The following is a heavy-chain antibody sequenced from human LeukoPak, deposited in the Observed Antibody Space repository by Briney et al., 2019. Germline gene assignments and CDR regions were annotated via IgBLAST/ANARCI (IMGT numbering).Heavy chain of an antibody. CDR2: INHSGST. D-gene: IGHD3-10*01. CDR3: ARSGTGGGY. Sequence: PSETLSLTCAVYGGSFSGYYWSWIRQPPGKGLEWIGEINHSGSTNYNPSLKSRLSISVDTSKNQFSLMLSSVTAADTAMYYCARSGTGGGYWGQGTLVTVSS. V-gene: IGHV4-34*09. CDR1: GGSFSGYY. J-gene: IGHJ4*02.